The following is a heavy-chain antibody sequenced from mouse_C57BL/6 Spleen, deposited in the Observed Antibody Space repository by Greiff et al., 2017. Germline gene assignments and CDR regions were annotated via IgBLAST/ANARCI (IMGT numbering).Heavy chain of an antibody. J-gene: IGHJ3*01. Sequence: QVQLQQPGAELVRPGSSVKLSCKASGYTFTSYWMDWVKQRPGQGLEWIGNIYPSDSETHYNQKFKVKATLTVDKSSSTAYMQLSSLTSEDSAVYYCARGDGYSPAWFAYWGQGTLVTVSA. V-gene: IGHV1-61*01. D-gene: IGHD2-3*01. CDR3: ARGDGYSPAWFAY. CDR1: GYTFTSYW. CDR2: IYPSDSET.